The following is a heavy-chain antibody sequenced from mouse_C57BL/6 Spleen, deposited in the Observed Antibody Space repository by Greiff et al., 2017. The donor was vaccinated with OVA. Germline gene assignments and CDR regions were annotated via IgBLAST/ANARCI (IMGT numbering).Heavy chain of an antibody. CDR2: IDPSDSYT. CDR3: ARYDTTVDY. J-gene: IGHJ2*01. D-gene: IGHD1-1*01. V-gene: IGHV1-69*01. CDR1: GYTFTSYW. Sequence: VQLQQPGAELVMPGASVKLSCKASGYTFTSYWMHWVKQRPGQGLEWIGEIDPSDSYTNYNQKFKGKSTLTVDKSSSTAYMQLSSLTSEDSAVYYCARYDTTVDYWGQGTTLTVSS.